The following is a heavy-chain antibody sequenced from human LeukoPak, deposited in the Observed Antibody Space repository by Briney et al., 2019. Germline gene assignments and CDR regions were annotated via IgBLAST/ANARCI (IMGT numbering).Heavy chain of an antibody. D-gene: IGHD3-3*01. CDR2: ISGSGGST. J-gene: IGHJ3*02. V-gene: IGHV3-23*01. CDR3: AALYDFWSGYGSHDAFDI. Sequence: GGSLRLSCAASGFTFSSYAMSWVRQAPGKGLEWVSAISGSGGSTYYADSVKGRFTISRDNSKNTLFLQMSSLRAEDTAVYYCAALYDFWSGYGSHDAFDIWGQGTMVTVSS. CDR1: GFTFSSYA.